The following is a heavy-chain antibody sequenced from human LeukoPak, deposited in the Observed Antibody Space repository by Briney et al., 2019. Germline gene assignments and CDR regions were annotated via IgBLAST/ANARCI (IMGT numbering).Heavy chain of an antibody. CDR2: ISYDGSNK. V-gene: IGHV3-30*18. CDR1: GFTFSSCG. D-gene: IGHD6-19*01. CDR3: AKALTSGWYLDAFNI. Sequence: GGSLRLSCAASGFTFSSCGMHWVRQAPGKGLEWVAVISYDGSNKYYADSVKGRFAISRDNSKNTLFLEMNSLRAEDTAVYYCAKALTSGWYLDAFNIWGQGTMVTVSS. J-gene: IGHJ3*02.